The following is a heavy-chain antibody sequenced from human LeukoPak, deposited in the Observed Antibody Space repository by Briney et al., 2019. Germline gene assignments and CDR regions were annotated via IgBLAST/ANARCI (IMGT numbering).Heavy chain of an antibody. D-gene: IGHD2-2*01. V-gene: IGHV4-34*01. CDR3: ARVVVVVPAAILVRDWFDP. J-gene: IGHJ5*02. CDR1: GGSFSGYY. Sequence: SETLSLTCAVYGGSFSGYYWSWIRQPPGKGLEWIGEINHSGSTNYNPSLKSRVTISVDTSKNQFSLKLSSVTAADTAVYYCARVVVVVPAAILVRDWFDPWGQGTLVTVSS. CDR2: INHSGST.